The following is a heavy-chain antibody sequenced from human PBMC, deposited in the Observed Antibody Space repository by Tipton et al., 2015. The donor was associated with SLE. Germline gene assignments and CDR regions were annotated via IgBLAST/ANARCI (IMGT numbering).Heavy chain of an antibody. CDR2: IGTAGDT. Sequence: GSLRLSCAASGFTFSSYDMHWVRQTTGKGLEWVSTIGTAGDTYYSGSVKGRFTISRENAKNSLYLQMNSLRAGDTAVYYCARDGAVTTGWYFDLWGRGTLVTVSS. CDR3: ARDGAVTTGWYFDL. J-gene: IGHJ2*01. CDR1: GFTFSSYD. D-gene: IGHD4-17*01. V-gene: IGHV3-13*01.